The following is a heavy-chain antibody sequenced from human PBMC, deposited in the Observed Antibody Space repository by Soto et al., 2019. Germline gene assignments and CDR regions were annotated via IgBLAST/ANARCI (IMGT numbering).Heavy chain of an antibody. V-gene: IGHV3-66*01. D-gene: IGHD2-2*01. CDR1: GFTVSISY. J-gene: IGHJ4*02. CDR2: IYSDGNT. Sequence: EVQLVESGGALVQPGGSLRLSCAASGFTVSISYMTWVRQVPGKGLEWVSIIYSDGNTYYADSVKGRFTISRDNSKNTLYLQTSSLRAEDTAVYYCAKRKYCPSTTGFDYWGQGTLVTVSS. CDR3: AKRKYCPSTTGFDY.